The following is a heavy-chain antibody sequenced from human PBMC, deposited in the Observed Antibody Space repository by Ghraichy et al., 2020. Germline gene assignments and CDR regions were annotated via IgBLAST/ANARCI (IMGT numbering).Heavy chain of an antibody. CDR1: GGSISSGGYS. CDR3: AREVGARRGWYFDL. V-gene: IGHV4-30-2*01. CDR2: IYHSGST. D-gene: IGHD1-26*01. Sequence: SETLSLTCAVSGGSISSGGYSWSWIRQPPGKGLEWIGYIYHSGSTYYNPSLKSRVTISVDRSKNQFSLKLSSVTAADTAVYYCAREVGARRGWYFDLWGRGTLVTVSS. J-gene: IGHJ2*01.